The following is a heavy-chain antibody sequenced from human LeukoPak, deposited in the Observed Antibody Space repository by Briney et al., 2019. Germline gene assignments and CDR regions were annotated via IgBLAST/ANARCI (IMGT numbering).Heavy chain of an antibody. D-gene: IGHD6-19*01. Sequence: SETLSLTCTVSTDSISGSYWSWMRQPAGKGLEWIGRIHSTRSTNYNPSLKSRVTMSVDTSKNQFSLKLDSVTAADTAVYYCARNLSLAVAGQFDYWGQGTLVTVSS. V-gene: IGHV4-4*07. CDR1: TDSISGSY. J-gene: IGHJ4*02. CDR2: IHSTRST. CDR3: ARNLSLAVAGQFDY.